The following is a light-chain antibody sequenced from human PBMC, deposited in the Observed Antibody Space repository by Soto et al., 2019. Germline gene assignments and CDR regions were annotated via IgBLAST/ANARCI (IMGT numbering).Light chain of an antibody. CDR2: GAS. J-gene: IGKJ4*01. CDR3: QQYGSSPLT. CDR1: QSVSSSY. V-gene: IGKV3-20*01. Sequence: EIVLTQSPGTLSLSPGERATLSCRASQSVSSSYLAWYQRNPGQAPRLLLSGASSRATGIPDRFSGSGSGTDFTLTISRLEPEDFVVYYWQQYGSSPLTFGGGTKVEIK.